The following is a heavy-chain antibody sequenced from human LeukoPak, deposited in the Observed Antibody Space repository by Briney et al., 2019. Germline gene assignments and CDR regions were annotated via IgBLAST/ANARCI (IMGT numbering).Heavy chain of an antibody. V-gene: IGHV3-21*01. D-gene: IGHD1-26*01. CDR1: GFTFSSYS. Sequence: PGGSLRLSCAASGFTFSSYSMNWVRQAPGKGLEWVSSISSSSSYIYYADSVKGRFTISRDNAKNSLYLQMNSLRAEDTAVYYCARDRPREVGGQSGYWGQGTLVTVSS. J-gene: IGHJ4*02. CDR3: ARDRPREVGGQSGY. CDR2: ISSSSSYI.